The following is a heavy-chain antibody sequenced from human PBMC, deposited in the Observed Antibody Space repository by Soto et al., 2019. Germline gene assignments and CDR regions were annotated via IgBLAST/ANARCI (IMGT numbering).Heavy chain of an antibody. Sequence: QVQLVQSGAEVKKPGASVKVSCKASGYTFSSYDINWVRQATGQGLEWMGWMNPKSGYTGYAQKFQGRVTMTRDTPISTAYMELSSLRNEDTAIYYCARADGDMDVWGQGTTVSVSS. CDR3: ARADGDMDV. V-gene: IGHV1-8*01. CDR2: MNPKSGYT. J-gene: IGHJ6*02. CDR1: GYTFSSYD. D-gene: IGHD2-21*01.